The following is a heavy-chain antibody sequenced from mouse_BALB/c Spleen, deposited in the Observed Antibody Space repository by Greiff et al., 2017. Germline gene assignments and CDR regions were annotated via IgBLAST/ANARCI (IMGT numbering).Heavy chain of an antibody. D-gene: IGHD1-1*01. CDR1: GFNIKDTY. CDR2: IDPANGNT. J-gene: IGHJ2*01. V-gene: IGHV14-3*02. CDR3: ARDYGSSYEYYFDY. Sequence: VQLQQPGAELVKPGASVKLSCTASGFNIKDTYMHWVKQRPEQGLEWIGRIDPANGNTKYDPKFQGKATITADTSSNTAYLQLSSLTSEDTAVYYCARDYGSSYEYYFDYWGQGTTLTVSS.